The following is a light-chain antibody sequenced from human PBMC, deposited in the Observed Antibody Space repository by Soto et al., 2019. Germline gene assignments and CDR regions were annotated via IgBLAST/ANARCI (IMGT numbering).Light chain of an antibody. CDR2: DVS. V-gene: IGLV2-14*01. J-gene: IGLJ2*01. CDR1: SSDVGRYNY. Sequence: QSALTQPASVSGSPGQSITISCTGTSSDVGRYNYVSWYQQHPGKAPKLMIYDVSNRPSGVSNRFSGSKSGTTASLTISGLQAEDEAVYYCSSYTSSSTVVFGGGTKLTVL. CDR3: SSYTSSSTVV.